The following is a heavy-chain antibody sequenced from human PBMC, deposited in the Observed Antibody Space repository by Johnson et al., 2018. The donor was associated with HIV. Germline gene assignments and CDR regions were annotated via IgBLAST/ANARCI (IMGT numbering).Heavy chain of an antibody. CDR3: ATHLSDYDDTLTDDAFDV. Sequence: VQLMESGGGVVQPGRSLRLSCAASGFTFSNYAMHWVRQAPGKGLEWVAVISYDGSNKYYADSVKGRFTISRDTSKNTLYLQINSLRTEDTARYYCATHLSDYDDTLTDDAFDVWGQGTVVTVSS. CDR1: GFTFSNYA. V-gene: IGHV3-30-3*01. CDR2: ISYDGSNK. J-gene: IGHJ3*01. D-gene: IGHD4-17*01.